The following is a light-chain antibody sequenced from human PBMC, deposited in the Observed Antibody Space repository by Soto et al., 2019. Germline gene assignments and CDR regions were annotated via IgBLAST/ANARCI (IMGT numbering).Light chain of an antibody. V-gene: IGLV2-14*01. CDR3: SSYTSSNTPYV. Sequence: QSVLTQPASVSGSPGQSITISCTGTSSDVGGYIYVSWYQQHPGKAPKLMIYEVTARPSGVSSRFSGSKSGNTASLTISGLQADDEANYYCSSYTSSNTPYVFGTGTKVTVL. CDR2: EVT. J-gene: IGLJ1*01. CDR1: SSDVGGYIY.